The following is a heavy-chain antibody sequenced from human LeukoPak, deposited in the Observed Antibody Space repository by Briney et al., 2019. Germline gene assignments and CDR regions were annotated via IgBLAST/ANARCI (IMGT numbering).Heavy chain of an antibody. CDR1: GFTFSNAW. CDR2: IKSKTDGETA. J-gene: IGHJ4*02. D-gene: IGHD3-16*02. CDR3: TTDYYDYVWGSYRPDY. Sequence: GGSLRLSCAASGFTFSNAWMTWVRQAPGQGLEWVARIKSKTDGETADYAAPVKGRFTISRDDSKNTLYLQMKSLKTEDTAVYYCTTDYYDYVWGSYRPDYCGQRTLVTVSS. V-gene: IGHV3-15*01.